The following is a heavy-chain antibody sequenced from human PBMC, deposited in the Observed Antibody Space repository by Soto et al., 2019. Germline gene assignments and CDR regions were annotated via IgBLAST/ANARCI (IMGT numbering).Heavy chain of an antibody. J-gene: IGHJ4*02. V-gene: IGHV4-39*01. Sequence: SETLSLTRTVSGDSISSGTYYWGWVRQPPGKGLEGIGSIYYSGSTYRNPSLKSRVTISVDTPKNQFSLKLSSVTAADTAVYYCARYSSSSVYFDYWGQGTLVTVSS. CDR2: IYYSGST. CDR1: GDSISSGTYY. D-gene: IGHD6-6*01. CDR3: ARYSSSSVYFDY.